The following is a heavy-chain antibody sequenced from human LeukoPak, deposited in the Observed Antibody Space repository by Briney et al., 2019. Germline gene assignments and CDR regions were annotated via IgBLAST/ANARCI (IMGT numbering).Heavy chain of an antibody. D-gene: IGHD5-18*01. V-gene: IGHV3-21*01. J-gene: IGHJ4*02. Sequence: GGSLRFSCVASGFAFSDDSMNWVRQPPGKGLEWVSSISSTSKYIYYADSVKGRFTISRDNAKNSLFLQMNNLRVDDSAVYYCAREYTAMAYDYWGQGNLVTVSS. CDR2: ISSTSKYI. CDR1: GFAFSDDS. CDR3: AREYTAMAYDY.